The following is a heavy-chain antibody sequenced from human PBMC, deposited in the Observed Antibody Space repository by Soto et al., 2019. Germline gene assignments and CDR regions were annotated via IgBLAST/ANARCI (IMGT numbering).Heavy chain of an antibody. V-gene: IGHV3-23*01. J-gene: IGHJ4*02. CDR2: ISGSGGST. CDR1: GFTFSSYA. Sequence: AGGSLRLSCAASGFTFSSYAMSWVRQAPGKGLEWVSAISGSGGSTYYADSVKGRFTISRDNSKNTLYLQMNSLRAEDTAVYYCAKVRYDFWSGPTDYWGQGTLVTVSS. CDR3: AKVRYDFWSGPTDY. D-gene: IGHD3-3*01.